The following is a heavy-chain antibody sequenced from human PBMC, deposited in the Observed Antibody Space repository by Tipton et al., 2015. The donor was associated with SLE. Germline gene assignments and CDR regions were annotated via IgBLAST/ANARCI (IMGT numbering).Heavy chain of an antibody. CDR1: GGSISSYY. D-gene: IGHD1-26*01. CDR3: ARSRIVGARGGSAMDV. V-gene: IGHV4-59*01. J-gene: IGHJ6*02. CDR2: IYYSGST. Sequence: TLSLTCTVSGGSISSYYWSWIRQPPGKGLEWIGYIYYSGSTNYNPSLKSRVTMTRDTSTSTVYMELSSLRSEDTAVYYCARSRIVGARGGSAMDVWGQGTTVTVSS.